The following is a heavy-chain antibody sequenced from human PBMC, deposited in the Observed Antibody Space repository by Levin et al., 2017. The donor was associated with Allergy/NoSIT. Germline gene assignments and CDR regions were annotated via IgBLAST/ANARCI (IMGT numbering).Heavy chain of an antibody. CDR2: IKQDGSER. CDR1: GFTFSNYW. Sequence: GESLKISCAASGFTFSNYWMNWVRQAPGKGLECVASIKQDGSERYYVDSVKGRFSISRDNAKNSLYLQMNSLRADDTAAYYCARTLYHFVSGTRGPDYWGQGTLVSVSS. J-gene: IGHJ4*02. D-gene: IGHD2-15*01. V-gene: IGHV3-7*01. CDR3: ARTLYHFVSGTRGPDY.